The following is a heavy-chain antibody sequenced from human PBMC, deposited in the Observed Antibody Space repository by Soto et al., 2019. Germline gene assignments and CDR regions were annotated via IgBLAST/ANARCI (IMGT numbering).Heavy chain of an antibody. V-gene: IGHV4-39*01. CDR1: GGSISSSSYY. D-gene: IGHD3-3*01. Sequence: QLQLQESGPGLVKPSETLSLTCTVSGGSISSSSYYWGWIRQPPGKGLEWIGSIYYSGSTYYNPAPTSRVTISVDTSKNQFSLKLSSVTAADTAVYYCASIERFLEWSERGIDYWGQGTLVTVSS. CDR3: ASIERFLEWSERGIDY. J-gene: IGHJ4*02. CDR2: IYYSGST.